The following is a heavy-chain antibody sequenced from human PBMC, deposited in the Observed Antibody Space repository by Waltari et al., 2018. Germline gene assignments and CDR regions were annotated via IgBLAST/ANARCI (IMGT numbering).Heavy chain of an antibody. CDR1: GYTFSDYY. D-gene: IGHD3-10*01. V-gene: IGHV1-69-2*01. CDR3: ATALGDNTSASRPFHL. Sequence: EVQLRQSGAELRKPGTPVKISCKASGYTFSDYYIHWVQQAPGKGLQWVGLVDTEDGQELYAEKFQGRVTITADTSTDTAYLELSSLTSEDTAVFYCATALGDNTSASRPFHLWGQGTVITVSS. CDR2: VDTEDGQE. J-gene: IGHJ3*01.